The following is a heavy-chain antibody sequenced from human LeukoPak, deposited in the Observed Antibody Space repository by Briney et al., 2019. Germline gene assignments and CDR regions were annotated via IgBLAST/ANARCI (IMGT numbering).Heavy chain of an antibody. CDR3: ARQRRYDYYMDV. V-gene: IGHV4-39*01. Sequence: PSETLSLTCTVSGDSISSSNYYWGWIRQPPGKGPEWIGSIYYSGTTYHNPPLKSRVTISVDTSRNQFSLKVSSVTDADTAVYYCARQRRYDYYMDVWGKGTTVTVSS. J-gene: IGHJ6*03. CDR2: IYYSGTT. CDR1: GDSISSSNYY. D-gene: IGHD3-9*01.